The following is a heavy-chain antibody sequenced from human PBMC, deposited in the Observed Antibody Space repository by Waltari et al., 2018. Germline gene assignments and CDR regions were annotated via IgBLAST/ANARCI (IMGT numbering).Heavy chain of an antibody. CDR1: GFTFSSYA. CDR3: AKVQLYYGSGSQGGFDY. Sequence: EVQLLESGGGLVQPGGSLRLSCAASGFTFSSYAMSWVRQAPGKGLEWVSAISGSGGSTYYADSVKGRFTISRDNSKNTLYLQMNSLRAEDTAVYYCAKVQLYYGSGSQGGFDYWGQGTLVTVSS. D-gene: IGHD3-10*01. V-gene: IGHV3-23*01. CDR2: ISGSGGST. J-gene: IGHJ4*02.